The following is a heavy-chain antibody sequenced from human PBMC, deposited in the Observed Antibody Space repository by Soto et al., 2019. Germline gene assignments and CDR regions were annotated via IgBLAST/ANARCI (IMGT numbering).Heavy chain of an antibody. CDR3: ARDLRAAVWWLREYYFDY. D-gene: IGHD5-12*01. J-gene: IGHJ4*02. CDR2: ISYDGSNK. CDR1: GFTFSSYA. Sequence: PGGSLRLSCAASGFTFSSYAMHWVRQAPGKGLEWVAVISYDGSNKYYADSVKGRFTISRDNSKNTLYLQMNSLRAEDTAVYYCARDLRAAVWWLREYYFDYWGQGTLVTVSS. V-gene: IGHV3-30-3*01.